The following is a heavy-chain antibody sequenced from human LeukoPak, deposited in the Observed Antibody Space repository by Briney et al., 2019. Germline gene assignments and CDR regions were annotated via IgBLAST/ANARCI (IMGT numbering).Heavy chain of an antibody. CDR3: ARGVRRYFDY. J-gene: IGHJ4*02. CDR1: GGSISSGGYS. D-gene: IGHD3-22*01. Sequence: SKTLSLTCAVSGGSISSGGYSWSWIRQPPGKGLEWIGYIYHSGSTYYNPSLKSRVTISVDRSKNQFSLKLSSVTAADTAVYYCARGVRRYFDYWGQGTLVTVSS. CDR2: IYHSGST. V-gene: IGHV4-30-2*01.